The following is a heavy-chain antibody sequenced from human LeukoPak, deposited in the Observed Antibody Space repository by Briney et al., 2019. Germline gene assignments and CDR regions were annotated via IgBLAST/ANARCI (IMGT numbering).Heavy chain of an antibody. Sequence: ASVKVSCKASGYTFTGYYMHWVRQAPGQGLEWMGWINPNSGGTNDAQKFQSRVTMTRDTSISTAYMELSRLRSDDTAVYSCARAARDYYTSGSPFDYWGQGTLVTVSS. J-gene: IGHJ4*02. CDR2: INPNSGGT. CDR1: GYTFTGYY. V-gene: IGHV1-2*02. D-gene: IGHD3-10*01. CDR3: ARAARDYYTSGSPFDY.